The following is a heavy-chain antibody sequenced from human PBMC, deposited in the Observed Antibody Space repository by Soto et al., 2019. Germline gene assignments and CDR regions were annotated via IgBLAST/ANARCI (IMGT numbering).Heavy chain of an antibody. CDR3: ARDRQWLVGFWFDY. Sequence: GGSLRLSCAASGFTFSSYWMSWVRQAPGKGLEWVANIKQDGSEKDYVDSVKGRFTISRDNAKNSLYLQMKSLRAEDTAVYYCARDRQWLVGFWFDYWGQGTLVTVSS. V-gene: IGHV3-7*01. J-gene: IGHJ4*02. D-gene: IGHD6-19*01. CDR1: GFTFSSYW. CDR2: IKQDGSEK.